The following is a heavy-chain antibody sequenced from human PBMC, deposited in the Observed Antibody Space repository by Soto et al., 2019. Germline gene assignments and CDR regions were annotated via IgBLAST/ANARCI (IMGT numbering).Heavy chain of an antibody. J-gene: IGHJ5*02. CDR2: MNPNSGNT. D-gene: IGHD3-22*01. Sequence: QVQLVQSGAEVKKPGASVKVSCKASGYTFTSYDINWVRQATGQGLEWMGWMNPNSGNTGYAQKFQGRVTMTRKTSISTAYMELSSMRSEDTAVYYCAMSGYYYGWGWFAPWGQGTLVTVSS. CDR3: AMSGYYYGWGWFAP. CDR1: GYTFTSYD. V-gene: IGHV1-8*01.